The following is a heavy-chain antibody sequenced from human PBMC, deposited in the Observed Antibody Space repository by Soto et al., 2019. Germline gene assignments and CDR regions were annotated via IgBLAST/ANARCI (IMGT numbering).Heavy chain of an antibody. CDR3: ARDAVAGTVGFCALDI. CDR1: GFTLSSHD. CDR2: ISRPGDSI. V-gene: IGHV3-48*03. J-gene: IGHJ3*02. Sequence: EVQLVESGGGLVQPGGSLRLSCAASGFTLSSHDMNWVRQAQGKGLDWVSLISRPGDSIYYVDSVRGRFTISRETAKNSLYLQLDRLRADDTAVYYCARDAVAGTVGFCALDIWGQGKMVTVSS. D-gene: IGHD6-19*01.